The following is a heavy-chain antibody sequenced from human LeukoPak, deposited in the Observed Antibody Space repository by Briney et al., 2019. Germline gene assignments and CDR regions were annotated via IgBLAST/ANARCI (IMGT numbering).Heavy chain of an antibody. CDR1: GFTFTSYG. J-gene: IGHJ4*02. CDR2: VSYDGTSI. D-gene: IGHD1-1*01. V-gene: IGHV3-30*18. Sequence: PGGSLRLSCAASGFTFTSYGMHWVRQAPGKGLEWVAVVSYDGTSIYYADSVKGRFTISRDNSKNTLYLQMNSLIREDTAVYYCAKAQLPRHELENFYFDYWGQGILVTVSS. CDR3: AKAQLPRHELENFYFDY.